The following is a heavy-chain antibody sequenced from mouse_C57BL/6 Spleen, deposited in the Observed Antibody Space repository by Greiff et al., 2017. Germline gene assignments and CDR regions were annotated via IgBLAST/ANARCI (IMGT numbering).Heavy chain of an antibody. CDR2: IYPRSGNT. Sequence: QVQLQQSGAELARPGASVKLSCKASGYTFTSYGISWVKQRTGQGLEWIGEIYPRSGNTYYNEKFKGKATLTADKSSSTAYMELRSLTSEDSAVYFCARKGGNYVNYAMGYWGQGTSVTVSS. V-gene: IGHV1-81*01. J-gene: IGHJ4*01. D-gene: IGHD2-1*01. CDR1: GYTFTSYG. CDR3: ARKGGNYVNYAMGY.